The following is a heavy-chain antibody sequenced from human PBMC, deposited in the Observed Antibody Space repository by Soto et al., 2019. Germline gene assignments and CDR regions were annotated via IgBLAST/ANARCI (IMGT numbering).Heavy chain of an antibody. V-gene: IGHV3-23*01. CDR1: GFTFSSYA. D-gene: IGHD2-15*01. J-gene: IGHJ4*02. CDR3: AKGRYCSGGSCHRPVDY. CDR2: ISGSGGST. Sequence: PGGSLRLSCAASGFTFSSYAMSWVRPAPGEGLEWVSAISGSGGSTYYADSVKGRFTISRDNSKNTLYLQMNSLRAEDTAVYYCAKGRYCSGGSCHRPVDYWGQGTLVTVSS.